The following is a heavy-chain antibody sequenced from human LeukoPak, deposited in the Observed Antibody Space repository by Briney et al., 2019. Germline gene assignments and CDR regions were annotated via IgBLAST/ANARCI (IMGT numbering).Heavy chain of an antibody. CDR1: GGSISSSSDY. CDR3: ARERITMIVAGRRFDY. Sequence: SETLSLTCTVSGGSISSSSDYWGWIRQPPGKGLEWIGSVYYSGSTYYNPSLKSRVTISVDTSKNQFSLKLSSVTAADTAVYYCARERITMIVAGRRFDYWGQGTLVTVSS. D-gene: IGHD3-22*01. J-gene: IGHJ4*02. V-gene: IGHV4-39*07. CDR2: VYYSGST.